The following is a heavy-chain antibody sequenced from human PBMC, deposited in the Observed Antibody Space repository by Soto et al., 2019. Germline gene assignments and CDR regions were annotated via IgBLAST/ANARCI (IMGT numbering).Heavy chain of an antibody. J-gene: IGHJ4*02. CDR2: ISGSGGST. D-gene: IGHD3-16*02. CDR1: GFTFSSYA. Sequence: GGSLRLSCAASGFTFSSYAMSWVRQAPGKGLEWVSAISGSGGSTYYADSVKGRFTISRDNSKNTLYLQMNSLRAEDTAVYYCAKEEMITFGGVIVTPFDYWGQGTLVTVS. V-gene: IGHV3-23*01. CDR3: AKEEMITFGGVIVTPFDY.